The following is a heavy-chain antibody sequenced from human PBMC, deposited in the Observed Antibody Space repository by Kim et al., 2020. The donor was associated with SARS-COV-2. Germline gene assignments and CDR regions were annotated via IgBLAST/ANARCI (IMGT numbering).Heavy chain of an antibody. D-gene: IGHD2-15*01. Sequence: GGSLRLSCAASGFTFSSYWMSWVRQAPGKGLEWVANIKQDGSEKYYVDSVKGRFTISRDNAKNSLYLQMNSLRAEDTAVYYCAREMGYCSGGSCYSYRVYYYYGMDVWGQGTTVTVSS. CDR1: GFTFSSYW. J-gene: IGHJ6*02. V-gene: IGHV3-7*01. CDR3: AREMGYCSGGSCYSYRVYYYYGMDV. CDR2: IKQDGSEK.